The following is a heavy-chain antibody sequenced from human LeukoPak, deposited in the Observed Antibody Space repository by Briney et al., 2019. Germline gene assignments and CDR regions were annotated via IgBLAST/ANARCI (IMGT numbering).Heavy chain of an antibody. J-gene: IGHJ6*02. CDR2: IKSDGSES. CDR1: KFSLKNYW. CDR3: ARGHYGMDV. V-gene: IGHV3-7*01. Sequence: GGSLRLSCAASKFSLKNYWMTWVRQAPGKGLEWVATIKSDGSESYYVDSVKGRFTVSRDNARSSLVLQMNSLRAEDTAVYHCARGHYGMDVWGQGTTVTVSS.